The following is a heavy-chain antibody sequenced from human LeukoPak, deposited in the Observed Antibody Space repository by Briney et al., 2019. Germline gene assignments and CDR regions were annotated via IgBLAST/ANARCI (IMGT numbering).Heavy chain of an antibody. CDR2: ISSSGSTI. CDR3: ARVNRVTAIQELDY. V-gene: IGHV3-11*01. CDR1: GFTFSDYY. D-gene: IGHD2-21*02. J-gene: IGHJ4*02. Sequence: GGSLRLSCAASGFTFSDYYMTWIRQAPGKGLEWVSCISSSGSTIFYGDSVKGRFTISRDNAKSSLFLQMNSLRAEDAAVYYCARVNRVTAIQELDYWGQGTLVTVSS.